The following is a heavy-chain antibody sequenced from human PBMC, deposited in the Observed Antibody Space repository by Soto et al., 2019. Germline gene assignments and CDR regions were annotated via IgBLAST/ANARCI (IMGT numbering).Heavy chain of an antibody. CDR1: GGSISSSSYY. CDR2: IYYSGST. V-gene: IGHV4-39*01. CDR3: ARLDLVFCCSSEVYSYGMDF. Sequence: SETLSLTCTVSGGSISSSSYYWGWIRQPPGKGLEWIGSIYYSGSTYYNPPLKSRVTISVDTSKNKFSLKLSSVTAADTAVYYCARLDLVFCCSSEVYSYGMDFWCQWPSV. J-gene: IGHJ6*02. D-gene: IGHD2-2*03.